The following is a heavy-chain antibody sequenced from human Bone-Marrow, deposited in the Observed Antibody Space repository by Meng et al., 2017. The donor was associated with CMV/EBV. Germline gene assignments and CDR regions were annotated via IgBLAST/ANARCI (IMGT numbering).Heavy chain of an antibody. V-gene: IGHV3-7*01. J-gene: IGHJ4*02. Sequence: GESLKISCAASGFTFSRYWMSWVRQAPGKGLEWVANIKHDESEKNSVDSVKGRFPISRDNANKSLYLQMNSLRAEDTAVYSCAREYSYGSYFLDHWGQGTVVTVAS. CDR2: IKHDESEK. D-gene: IGHD5-18*01. CDR1: GFTFSRYW. CDR3: AREYSYGSYFLDH.